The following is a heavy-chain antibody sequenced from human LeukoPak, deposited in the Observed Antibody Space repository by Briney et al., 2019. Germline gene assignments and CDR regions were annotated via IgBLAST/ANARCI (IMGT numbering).Heavy chain of an antibody. D-gene: IGHD3-9*01. CDR2: ISSDGATT. V-gene: IGHV3-74*01. CDR3: ARGSGFGV. CDR1: GFTVSTYW. Sequence: GGSLRLSCAASGFTVSTYWMHWVRQVPGKGLVRVSGISSDGATTHYADSVKGRFTISRDNAKDTLYLQMNSLRVEDTAVYYCARGSGFGVWGQGTLVTVSS. J-gene: IGHJ4*02.